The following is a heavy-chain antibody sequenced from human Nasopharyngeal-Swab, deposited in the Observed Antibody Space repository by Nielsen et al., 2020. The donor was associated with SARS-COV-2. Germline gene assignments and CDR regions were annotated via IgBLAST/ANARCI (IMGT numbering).Heavy chain of an antibody. Sequence: GGSLRLSCAASGFTFSSYAMSWVRHAPGKGLEWVSIISGSGDTTYYADSVKDRFTISRDNSKNTLYLQTNSLRVEDTAVYYCAKAPYLRGLDVWGQGTTVTVSS. CDR1: GFTFSSYA. D-gene: IGHD2-21*01. CDR3: AKAPYLRGLDV. V-gene: IGHV3-23*01. CDR2: ISGSGDTT. J-gene: IGHJ6*02.